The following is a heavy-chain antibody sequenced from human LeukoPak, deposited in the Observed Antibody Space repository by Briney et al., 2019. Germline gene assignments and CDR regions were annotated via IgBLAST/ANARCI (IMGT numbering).Heavy chain of an antibody. CDR2: IYTSGST. Sequence: SETLSLTCTVSGGSISSGSYYWNWIRQPAGKGLEWIGRIYTSGSTNYNPSLKRRVTISVDTSKNQFSLKLSSVTAADTAVYYCAREGLNMVRGVIPKEAWGWFDPWGQGTLVTVSS. CDR1: GGSISSGSYY. CDR3: AREGLNMVRGVIPKEAWGWFDP. J-gene: IGHJ5*02. V-gene: IGHV4-61*02. D-gene: IGHD3-10*01.